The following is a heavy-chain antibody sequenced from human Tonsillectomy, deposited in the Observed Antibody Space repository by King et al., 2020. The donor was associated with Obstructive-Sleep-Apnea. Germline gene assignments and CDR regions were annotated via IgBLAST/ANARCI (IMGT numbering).Heavy chain of an antibody. CDR3: AKDLEAIGSGSMWLDYYGMDV. CDR1: GFTFSSYG. Sequence: VQLVESGGGVVQPGRSLRLSCAASGFTFSSYGMHWVRQAPGKGLEWVAVISYDGSNKYYADSVKGRFTISRDNSKNTLYLQMNSLRAEDTAVYYCAKDLEAIGSGSMWLDYYGMDVWGQGTTVTVSS. D-gene: IGHD3-10*01. J-gene: IGHJ6*02. V-gene: IGHV3-30*18. CDR2: ISYDGSNK.